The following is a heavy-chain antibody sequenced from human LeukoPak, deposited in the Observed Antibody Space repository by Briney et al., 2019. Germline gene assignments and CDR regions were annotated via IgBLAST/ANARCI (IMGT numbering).Heavy chain of an antibody. D-gene: IGHD5-18*01. V-gene: IGHV3-74*01. J-gene: IGHJ3*02. CDR3: AREVDTAMGIDAFDI. CDR2: INSDGSST. CDR1: GFTFSSYW. Sequence: GGSLRLSCAASGFTFSSYWMHWVRQAPGKGLVWVSRINSDGSSTSYADSVKGRFTISRDNAKNTLYLQMNSLRAEDTAVYYCAREVDTAMGIDAFDIWGQGTMVTVSS.